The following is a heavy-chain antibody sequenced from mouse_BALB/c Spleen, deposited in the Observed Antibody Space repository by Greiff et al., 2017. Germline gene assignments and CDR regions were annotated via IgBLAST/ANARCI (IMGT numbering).Heavy chain of an antibody. D-gene: IGHD1-1*01. CDR1: GFTFSSFG. Sequence: EVNVVESGGGLVQPGGSRKLSCAASGFTFSSFGMHWVRQAPEKGLEWVAYISSGSSTIYYADTVKGRFTISRDNPKNTLFLQMTSLRSEDTAMYYCARGYYGSSSWFAYWGQGTLVTVSA. V-gene: IGHV5-17*02. CDR2: ISSGSSTI. J-gene: IGHJ3*01. CDR3: ARGYYGSSSWFAY.